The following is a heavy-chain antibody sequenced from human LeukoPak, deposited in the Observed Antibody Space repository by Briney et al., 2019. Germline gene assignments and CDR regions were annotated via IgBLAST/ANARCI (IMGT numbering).Heavy chain of an antibody. CDR3: ARVGTTTVRGVTQYYFDY. CDR1: GGTFSSYA. Sequence: SVKVSCKASGGTFSSYAISWVRQAPGQGLEWMGGIIPIFGTANYAQKFQGRVTITTDESTSTAYMELSSLRSEDTAVYYCARVGTTTVRGVTQYYFDYWGQGTLVTVSS. D-gene: IGHD3-10*01. CDR2: IIPIFGTA. J-gene: IGHJ4*02. V-gene: IGHV1-69*05.